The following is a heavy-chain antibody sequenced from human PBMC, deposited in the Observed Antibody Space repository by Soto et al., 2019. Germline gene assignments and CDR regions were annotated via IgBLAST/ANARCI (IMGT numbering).Heavy chain of an antibody. CDR1: GYTFASYG. CDR2: ISAYNGNT. CDR3: ARDHFIVATIRYYYGMDV. V-gene: IGHV1-18*01. J-gene: IGHJ6*02. Sequence: QVQLAQSGADVKKPGASVKVSCKASGYTFASYGINWVRQAPGQGLEWMGWISAYNGNTNYAQKFQGRVTMTTDTSTSTAYMELRSLRSDDTAVYYCARDHFIVATIRYYYGMDVWGQGTTVTVSS. D-gene: IGHD5-12*01.